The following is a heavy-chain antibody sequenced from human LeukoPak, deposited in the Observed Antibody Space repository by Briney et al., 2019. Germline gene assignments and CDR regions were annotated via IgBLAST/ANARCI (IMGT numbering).Heavy chain of an antibody. Sequence: PSETLSLTCAVYGGSFSGYYWSWIRQPPGKGLEWIGEINHSGSTNYNPSLKSRVTISVDTSKNQFSLKLSSVTAADAAVYYCARRAWGSYRHRSYYFDYWGQGTLVTVSS. D-gene: IGHD3-16*02. J-gene: IGHJ4*02. V-gene: IGHV4-34*01. CDR1: GGSFSGYY. CDR2: INHSGST. CDR3: ARRAWGSYRHRSYYFDY.